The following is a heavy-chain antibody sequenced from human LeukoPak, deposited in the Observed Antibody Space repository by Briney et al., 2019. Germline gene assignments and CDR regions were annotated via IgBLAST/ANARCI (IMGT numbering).Heavy chain of an antibody. V-gene: IGHV3-66*01. Sequence: GGSLRLSCAASGFTVSGNHMSWVRQAPGKGLEWVSLLERGGNTNYADSVKGRFTISRDNSKSTLYLQMNSLRAEDTAVYYCARVQGIAARPFEKWGQGTLVTVSS. J-gene: IGHJ4*02. CDR1: GFTVSGNH. D-gene: IGHD6-6*01. CDR2: LERGGNT. CDR3: ARVQGIAARPFEK.